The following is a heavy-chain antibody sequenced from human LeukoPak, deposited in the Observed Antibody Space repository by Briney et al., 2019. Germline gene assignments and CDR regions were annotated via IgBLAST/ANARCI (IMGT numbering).Heavy chain of an antibody. CDR1: GLTFSSYG. CDR2: ISYDGSNK. D-gene: IGHD6-13*01. J-gene: IGHJ4*02. V-gene: IGHV3-30*18. CDR3: AKDQAAAAGMRY. Sequence: GGSLRLSCAASGLTFSSYGMHWVRQAPGKGLEWVAVISYDGSNKYYADSVKGRFTISRDNSKNTLYLQMNSLRAEDTAVYYCAKDQAAAAGMRYWGQGTLVTVSS.